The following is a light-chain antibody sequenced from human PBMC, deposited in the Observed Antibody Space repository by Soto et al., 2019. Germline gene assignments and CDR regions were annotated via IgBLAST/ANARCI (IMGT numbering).Light chain of an antibody. CDR1: QGISNY. CDR3: QKYSSDHWT. Sequence: DIQMTQSPSSLSASVGDTVTITCRASQGISNYLAWYQQRPGKAPKLLIYAASTLQSGVPSRFSGSGSGTDFTLNISSLQPEDVANYYCQKYSSDHWTFGQGTKVEIK. J-gene: IGKJ1*01. V-gene: IGKV1-27*01. CDR2: AAS.